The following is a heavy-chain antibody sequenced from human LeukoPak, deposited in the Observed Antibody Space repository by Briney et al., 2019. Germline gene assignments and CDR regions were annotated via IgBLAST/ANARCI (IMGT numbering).Heavy chain of an antibody. CDR2: ITSSSSYT. V-gene: IGHV3-21*01. Sequence: GGSLRLSCAAPGITFSNYNMNWVRQAPGKGLEWISSITSSSSYTFYADSVKGRFTISRDNAKNSLYLQMNSLRAEDTAVYYCARDLRTYGDRDRDWGQGTLVTVSS. CDR3: ARDLRTYGDRDRD. D-gene: IGHD4-17*01. J-gene: IGHJ4*02. CDR1: GITFSNYN.